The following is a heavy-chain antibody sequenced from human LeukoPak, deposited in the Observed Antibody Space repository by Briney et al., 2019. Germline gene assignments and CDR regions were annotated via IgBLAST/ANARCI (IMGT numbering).Heavy chain of an antibody. CDR2: ISGSGGST. V-gene: IGHV3-23*01. D-gene: IGHD2-2*02. J-gene: IGHJ4*02. Sequence: GGSLRLSCAASGFTFSSYAMSWVRQAPGKGLEWVSGISGSGGSTYYADSVKGRFTISRDNSKNTLYLQMNSLRAEDTAVYYCAKGGYCRSTSCYMYFVDYWGQGTLVTVSS. CDR3: AKGGYCRSTSCYMYFVDY. CDR1: GFTFSSYA.